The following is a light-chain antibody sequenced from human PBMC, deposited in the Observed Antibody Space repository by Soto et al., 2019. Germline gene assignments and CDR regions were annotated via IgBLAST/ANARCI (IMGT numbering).Light chain of an antibody. J-gene: IGKJ3*01. CDR1: QRVSSN. CDR3: QKYNTWPLT. Sequence: TVMTQSPATLSVSPGERPTLSCRASQRVSSNLAWYQQKPGQAPRLLIYDASTRASGIPARFSGSASGTDFTLTISSLQSEDFAVYYCQKYNTWPLTFGPGTKVDIK. V-gene: IGKV3-15*01. CDR2: DAS.